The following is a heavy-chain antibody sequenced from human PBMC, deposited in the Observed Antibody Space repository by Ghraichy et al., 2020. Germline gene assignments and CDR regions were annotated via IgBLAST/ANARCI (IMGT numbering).Heavy chain of an antibody. V-gene: IGHV4-4*09. CDR2: IYTSGST. J-gene: IGHJ5*02. D-gene: IGHD6-6*01. CDR1: GGSISSYY. Sequence: SETLSLTCTVSGGSISSYYWSWIRQPPGKGLEWIGYIYTSGSTNYNPSLKSRVTISVDTSKNQFSLKLSSVTAADTAVYYCARRGSSSSWFDPWGQGTLVTVSS. CDR3: ARRGSSSSWFDP.